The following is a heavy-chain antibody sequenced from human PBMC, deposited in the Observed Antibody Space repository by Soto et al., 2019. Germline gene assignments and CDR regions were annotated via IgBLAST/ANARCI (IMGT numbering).Heavy chain of an antibody. CDR3: SRHPYVYSYDTYYYYDMDV. Sequence: ESLKISCQCSGYSFTSYWIGWVRQMPGKGLEWMGIIYPGDSDTRYSPSFQGQVTTSANKSISTAYQQWSSLEASDAAMYYCSRHPYVYSYDTYYYYDMDVWGQQAMLTVSS. CDR2: IYPGDSDT. CDR1: GYSFTSYW. D-gene: IGHD5-18*01. V-gene: IGHV5-51*01. J-gene: IGHJ6*02.